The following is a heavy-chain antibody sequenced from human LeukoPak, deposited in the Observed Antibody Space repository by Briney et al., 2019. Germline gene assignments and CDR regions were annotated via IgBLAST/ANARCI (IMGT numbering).Heavy chain of an antibody. CDR2: ISRSDSST. CDR3: ARDGSHGSENCYYGMDV. V-gene: IGHV3-48*01. CDR1: GFTFSSHT. D-gene: IGHD3-10*01. J-gene: IGHJ6*02. Sequence: PGGSLRLSCAASGFTFSSHTMNWVRQGPGEGLEWVSLISRSDSSTHYADSVKGRFTISRDNAKNLLYLQMNGLRAEDTAVYYCARDGSHGSENCYYGMDVWGQGTTVTVSS.